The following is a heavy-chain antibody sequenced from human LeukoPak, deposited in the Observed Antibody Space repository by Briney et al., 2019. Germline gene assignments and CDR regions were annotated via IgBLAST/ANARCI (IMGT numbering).Heavy chain of an antibody. V-gene: IGHV3-30*02. Sequence: GGSLRLSCAASGFTFSSYGMHWVRQAPGKGLEWVAFIRYDGSNKYYADSVKGRFTISRDDSKNTLYLQMNSLRAEDTAVYYCAKVLEFLGIMVRGVPTAEDYYAMDVWGQGTTVTVSS. CDR2: IRYDGSNK. D-gene: IGHD3-10*01. CDR1: GFTFSSYG. J-gene: IGHJ6*02. CDR3: AKVLEFLGIMVRGVPTAEDYYAMDV.